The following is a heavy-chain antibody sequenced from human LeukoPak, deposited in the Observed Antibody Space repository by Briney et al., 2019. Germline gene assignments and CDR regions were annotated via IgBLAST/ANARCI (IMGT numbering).Heavy chain of an antibody. CDR1: GFTFSSYA. J-gene: IGHJ4*02. Sequence: PGGSLRLSCAASGFTFSSYAMSWVRQAPGKGLEWVSAISGSGGSTYYADSVKGRFTISRDNSKNTLYLQMSSLRAEDTAIYYCAKDLISPRRVGSSEKLDYWGQGTLVTVSS. CDR2: ISGSGGST. D-gene: IGHD1-26*01. CDR3: AKDLISPRRVGSSEKLDY. V-gene: IGHV3-23*01.